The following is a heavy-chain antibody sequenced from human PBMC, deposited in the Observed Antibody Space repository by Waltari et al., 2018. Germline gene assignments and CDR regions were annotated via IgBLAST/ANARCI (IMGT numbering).Heavy chain of an antibody. CDR2: INAGNGNT. Sequence: QVQLVQSGAEVKKPGASVKVSCKASGYTFTSYAMHWLRQDHGKRLQWMGWINAGNGNTKYSQKFQGRVTITRDTSASTAYMELSSLRSEGTAVYYCVSAGRSTYYYGSGSYYFDYWGQGTLVTVSS. V-gene: IGHV1-3*01. D-gene: IGHD3-10*01. CDR3: VSAGRSTYYYGSGSYYFDY. CDR1: GYTFTSYA. J-gene: IGHJ4*02.